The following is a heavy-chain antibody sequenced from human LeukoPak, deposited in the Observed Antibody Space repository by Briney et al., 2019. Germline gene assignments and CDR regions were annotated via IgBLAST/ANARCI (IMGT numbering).Heavy chain of an antibody. J-gene: IGHJ4*02. V-gene: IGHV1-2*02. CDR1: GYTFTEYH. D-gene: IGHD5-12*01. CDR2: INPNSGGT. Sequence: ASVKVSCKASGYTFTEYHMHWVRQAPGQGLEWMGWINPNSGGTKYAQKFQGRVTVTRDTSISTAYMELTRLRSDDTAVYYCARDRVSVATPYFDYWGQGTLVTVSS. CDR3: ARDRVSVATPYFDY.